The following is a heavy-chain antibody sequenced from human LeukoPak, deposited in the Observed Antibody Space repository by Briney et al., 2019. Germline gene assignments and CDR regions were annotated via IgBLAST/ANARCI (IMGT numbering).Heavy chain of an antibody. CDR3: AKDLEWELLGWFDP. J-gene: IGHJ5*02. CDR1: GFTFSSYG. Sequence: GRSLRLSCAASGFTFSSYGMHWVRQAPGKGLEWVAVISYDGSNKYYADSVKGRFTISRDNSKNTLYLQMNGLRAEDTAVYYCAKDLEWELLGWFDPWGQGTLVTVSS. D-gene: IGHD1-26*01. V-gene: IGHV3-30*18. CDR2: ISYDGSNK.